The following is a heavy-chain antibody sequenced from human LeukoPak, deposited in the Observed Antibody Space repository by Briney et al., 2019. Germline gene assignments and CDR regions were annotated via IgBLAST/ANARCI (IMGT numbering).Heavy chain of an antibody. J-gene: IGHJ4*02. CDR3: ARLHYCGGDCSAFAY. D-gene: IGHD2-21*02. CDR2: ISAYNGNT. Sequence: GASVKVSCKASGYTFTSYDISWGRQAPGQGLEWMGWISAYNGNTNYSQKFQGGVTMTTDTSTSTAYMELRSLRSDDTAVYYCARLHYCGGDCSAFAYWGQGTLVTVSS. V-gene: IGHV1-18*01. CDR1: GYTFTSYD.